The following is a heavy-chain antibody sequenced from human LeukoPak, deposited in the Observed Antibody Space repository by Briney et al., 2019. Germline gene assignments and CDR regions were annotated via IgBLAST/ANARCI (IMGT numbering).Heavy chain of an antibody. J-gene: IGHJ6*02. V-gene: IGHV3-9*01. Sequence: GRSLRLSCAASGFTFDDYAIHWVRHAPGKGMEWVSGISWNSGSIGYADSVKGRFTISRDNAKNSLYLQMNSLRAEDTALYYCAKEYYYGSGSYYGMDVWGQGTTVTVSS. CDR1: GFTFDDYA. D-gene: IGHD3-10*01. CDR2: ISWNSGSI. CDR3: AKEYYYGSGSYYGMDV.